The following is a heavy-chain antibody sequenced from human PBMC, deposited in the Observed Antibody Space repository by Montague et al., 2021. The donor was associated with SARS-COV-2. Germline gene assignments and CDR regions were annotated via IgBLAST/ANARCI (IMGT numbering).Heavy chain of an antibody. CDR3: ASAARYSFGFLDY. CDR2: INHSGYT. V-gene: IGHV4-34*01. CDR1: GASSSNYY. D-gene: IGHD5-12*01. J-gene: IGHJ4*02. Sequence: SETLSLTCAVYGASSSNYYWSWIRQSPGKGLEWVGEINHSGYTDXXPSLESRLTISLDSSKKQFSLKMTSVTAADTAIYYCASAARYSFGFLDYWGQGTLVSVSS.